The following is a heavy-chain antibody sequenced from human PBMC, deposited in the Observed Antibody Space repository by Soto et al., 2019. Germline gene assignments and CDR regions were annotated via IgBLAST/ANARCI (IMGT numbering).Heavy chain of an antibody. CDR2: INPNSGGT. J-gene: IGHJ6*02. Sequence: GASVKVSCKASGYTFTGYYMHWVRQAPGQGLEWMGWINPNSGGTNYAQKFQGWVTMTRDTSISTAYMELSRLRSDDTAVYYCAREAAAAGTLLPYYGMDVWGQGTTVTVSS. D-gene: IGHD6-13*01. CDR1: GYTFTGYY. CDR3: AREAAAAGTLLPYYGMDV. V-gene: IGHV1-2*04.